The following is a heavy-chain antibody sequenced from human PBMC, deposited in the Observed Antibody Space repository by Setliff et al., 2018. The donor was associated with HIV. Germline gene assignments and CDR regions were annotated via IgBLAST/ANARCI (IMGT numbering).Heavy chain of an antibody. J-gene: IGHJ3*02. CDR3: AKDLGGITGTNVAFDI. Sequence: GGSLRLSCAASGFTISSYHIHWVRQAPGKGLEWVAVISYDGSSKYYADSVKGRFTISRDNSKNTLYLQMNSLRAEDTAVYYCAKDLGGITGTNVAFDIWGQGTMVTVSS. D-gene: IGHD1-7*01. CDR1: GFTISSYH. V-gene: IGHV3-33*05. CDR2: ISYDGSSK.